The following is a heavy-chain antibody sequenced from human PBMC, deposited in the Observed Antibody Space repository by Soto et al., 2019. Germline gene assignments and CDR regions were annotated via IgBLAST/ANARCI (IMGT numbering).Heavy chain of an antibody. CDR3: ARDSTSRWPAAMLDYYYYMDV. V-gene: IGHV3-66*01. D-gene: IGHD2-2*01. CDR2: IYSGGST. J-gene: IGHJ6*03. Sequence: EVQLVESGGGLVQPGGSLRLSCAASGFTVSSNYMSWVRQAPGKGLEWVSVIYSGGSTYYADSVKGRFTISRDNSKNTLYLQMNSPRAEDTAVYYCARDSTSRWPAAMLDYYYYMDVWGKGTTVTVSS. CDR1: GFTVSSNY.